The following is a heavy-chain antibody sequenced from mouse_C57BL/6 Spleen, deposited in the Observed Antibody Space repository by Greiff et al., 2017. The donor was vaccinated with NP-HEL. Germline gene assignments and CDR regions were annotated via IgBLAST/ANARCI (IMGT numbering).Heavy chain of an antibody. V-gene: IGHV5-4*01. J-gene: IGHJ4*01. Sequence: EVQGVESGGGLVKPGGSLKLSCAASGFTFSSYAMSWVRQTPEKRLEWVATISDGGSYTYYPDNVKGRFTISRDNAKNNLYLQMSHLKSEDTAMYYCARDPYYGSSRGYAMDYWGQGTSVTVSS. CDR1: GFTFSSYA. CDR2: ISDGGSYT. D-gene: IGHD1-1*01. CDR3: ARDPYYGSSRGYAMDY.